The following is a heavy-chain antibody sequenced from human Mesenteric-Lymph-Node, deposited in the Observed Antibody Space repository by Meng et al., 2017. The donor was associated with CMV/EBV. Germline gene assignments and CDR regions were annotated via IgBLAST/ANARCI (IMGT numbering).Heavy chain of an antibody. Sequence: GGSLRLSCAASGFTFSSNEMSWVRQAPGKGLEWVSSISGGSTYYADSRKGRFTISRDNSKNTLHLQMNSLRAEDTAVYYCAGSLWSGQYLLYWGQGTLVTVSS. D-gene: IGHD3-3*01. CDR1: GFTFSSNE. J-gene: IGHJ4*02. V-gene: IGHV3-38-3*01. CDR3: AGSLWSGQYLLY. CDR2: ISGGST.